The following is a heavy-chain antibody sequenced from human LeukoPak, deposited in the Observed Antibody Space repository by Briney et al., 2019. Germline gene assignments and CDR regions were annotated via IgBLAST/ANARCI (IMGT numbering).Heavy chain of an antibody. CDR3: ARRDGRDYYDSSGYYRGAFDI. CDR1: SYSINSGYY. V-gene: IGHV4-61*02. Sequence: SETLSLTCTVSSYSINSGYYWGWIRQPAGKGLEWIGRIYTSGSTNYNPSLKSRVTISVDTSKNQFSLKLSSVTAADTAVYYCARRDGRDYYDSSGYYRGAFDIWGQGTMVTVSS. D-gene: IGHD3-22*01. CDR2: IYTSGST. J-gene: IGHJ3*02.